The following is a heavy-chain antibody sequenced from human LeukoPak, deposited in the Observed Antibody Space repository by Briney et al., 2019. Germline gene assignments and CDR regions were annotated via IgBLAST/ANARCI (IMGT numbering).Heavy chain of an antibody. D-gene: IGHD3-22*01. CDR1: GFTFSSYW. V-gene: IGHV3-7*01. CDR3: ARVGDSSGQYPLVYFDY. J-gene: IGHJ4*02. Sequence: PGGSLRLSCAASGFTFSSYWMSWVRQAPGKGLEWVANIKQDGSEKYYVDSVKGRFTISRDNAKNSLYLQMNSLRAEDTAVYYCARVGDSSGQYPLVYFDYWGQGTLVTVSS. CDR2: IKQDGSEK.